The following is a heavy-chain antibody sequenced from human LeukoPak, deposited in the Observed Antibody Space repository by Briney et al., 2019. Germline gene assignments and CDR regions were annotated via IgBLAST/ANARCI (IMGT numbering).Heavy chain of an antibody. D-gene: IGHD4-17*01. Sequence: GGSLRLSCAASGFTVGTNSMSWVRQAPGKGLEWVAVISYDGSNKYYADSVEGRFTISRDNSKSTLYLQMNSLRAEDTAVYYCAKGGPEYGDYDYWGQGTLVTVSS. CDR3: AKGGPEYGDYDY. CDR2: ISYDGSNK. V-gene: IGHV3-30*18. J-gene: IGHJ4*02. CDR1: GFTVGTNS.